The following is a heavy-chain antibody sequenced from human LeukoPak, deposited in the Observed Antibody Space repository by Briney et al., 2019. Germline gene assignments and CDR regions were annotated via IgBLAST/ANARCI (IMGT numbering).Heavy chain of an antibody. J-gene: IGHJ4*02. CDR1: GFTFSNYA. CDR3: ARAYYYGSGSYLSDY. Sequence: GGSLRLSCAASGFTFSNYAMSWVRQAPGKGLEWVAGISGTGGSTHYADSVKGRFTISRDNSKNTVYLQMNSLRDEDTAVYYCARAYYYGSGSYLSDYWGQGTLVTVSS. CDR2: ISGTGGST. D-gene: IGHD3-10*01. V-gene: IGHV3-23*01.